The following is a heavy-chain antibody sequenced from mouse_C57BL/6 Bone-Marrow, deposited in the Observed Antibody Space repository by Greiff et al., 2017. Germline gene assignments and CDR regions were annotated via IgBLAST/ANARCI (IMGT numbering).Heavy chain of an antibody. J-gene: IGHJ2*01. CDR2: INPYSGYT. CDR1: GYTFTTYW. Sequence: VKVVESGADLAKPGASVKLSCKASGYTFTTYWMHWVKQRPGQGLEWIGYINPYSGYTKYNQKFKDKATLTADNSSSTAYMQLRSRTYEGSAVFYGARLLRDYWGQGTTLTVSS. D-gene: IGHD1-1*01. V-gene: IGHV1-7*01. CDR3: ARLLRDY.